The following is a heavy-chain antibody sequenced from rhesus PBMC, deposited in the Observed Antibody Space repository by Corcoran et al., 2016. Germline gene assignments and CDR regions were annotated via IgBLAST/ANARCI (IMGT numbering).Heavy chain of an antibody. J-gene: IGHJ6*01. CDR1: GGSISGGYD. CDR3: AREEAAYGLDS. D-gene: IGHD6-25*01. CDR2: IYGSRGNT. Sequence: QVQLQESGPGLVKPSETLSLTCAVSGGSISGGYDWSWIRQPPGKGLEWIGYIYGSRGNTNYNPSQKSRVTNSKDTSKNKFSLKRSSVTAADTAVYYWAREEAAYGLDSWGQGVVVTVSS. V-gene: IGHV4-76*01.